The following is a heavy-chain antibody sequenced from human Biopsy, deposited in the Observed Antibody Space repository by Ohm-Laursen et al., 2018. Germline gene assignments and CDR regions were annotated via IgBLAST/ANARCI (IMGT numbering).Heavy chain of an antibody. V-gene: IGHV3-15*01. CDR2: IKSKTDGGTI. CDR1: GFTFTTAL. Sequence: PRLSCTASGFTFTTALMSWVRQAPGKGLEWVGRIKSKTDGGTIDYAASVKGRIIISRDDSKKTVYLQMNNLKTEDTGVYYCTTYQYWGQGTLVTVSS. CDR3: TTYQY. D-gene: IGHD3-16*02. J-gene: IGHJ4*02.